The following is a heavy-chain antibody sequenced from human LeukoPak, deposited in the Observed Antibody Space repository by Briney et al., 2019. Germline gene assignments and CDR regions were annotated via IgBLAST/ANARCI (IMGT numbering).Heavy chain of an antibody. V-gene: IGHV5-51*01. D-gene: IGHD3-10*01. CDR1: GYTFITYW. CDR3: ARGTGARGGSRTYALNY. J-gene: IGHJ4*02. Sequence: PGESLKISCKGSGYTFITYWIAWVRQMPGKGLEWMGIIYPGNSDTRYSPSFQGQVTISADESISTAYLQWSSLKASDTAMYYCARGTGARGGSRTYALNYWGQGTLVTVSS. CDR2: IYPGNSDT.